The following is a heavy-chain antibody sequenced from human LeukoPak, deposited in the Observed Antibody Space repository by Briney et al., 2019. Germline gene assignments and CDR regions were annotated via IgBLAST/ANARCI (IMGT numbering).Heavy chain of an antibody. CDR3: ARADVGGDGNNPYNFEY. V-gene: IGHV3-30*03. Sequence: GASLRLSCAASGLTFSSYGMHWVRQAPGKGLEWVAVISYDGSNKYYADSVKGRFTISRDNAKNSLHLQMNSLRIEDTAVYYCARADVGGDGNNPYNFEYWGQGTLVTVSS. CDR1: GLTFSSYG. J-gene: IGHJ4*02. D-gene: IGHD3-10*02. CDR2: ISYDGSNK.